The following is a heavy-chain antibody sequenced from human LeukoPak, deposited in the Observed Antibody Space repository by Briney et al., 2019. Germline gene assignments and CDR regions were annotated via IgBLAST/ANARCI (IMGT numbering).Heavy chain of an antibody. D-gene: IGHD6-13*01. CDR3: ARHVTAPGGYYGMDV. CDR2: IYYSGST. Sequence: ETLSLTCTVSGGSISSSSYYWGWIRQPPGKGLEWIGSIYYSGSTYYNPSLKSRVTISVDTSKNQFSLKLSSVTAADTAVYYCARHVTAPGGYYGMDVWGQGTTVTVSS. V-gene: IGHV4-39*01. CDR1: GGSISSSSYY. J-gene: IGHJ6*02.